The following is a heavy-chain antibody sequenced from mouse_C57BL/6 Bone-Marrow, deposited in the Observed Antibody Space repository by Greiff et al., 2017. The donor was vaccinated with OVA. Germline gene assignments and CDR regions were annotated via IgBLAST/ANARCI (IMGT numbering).Heavy chain of an antibody. Sequence: QVHVKQPGAELVKPGASVKMSCKASGYTFTSYWITWVKQRPGQGLEWIGDIYPGSGSTNYNETFKSKATLTVDTSASTAYMQLSSLTSEDSAVYYCARGLPLTYWGQGTLVTVSA. V-gene: IGHV1-55*01. CDR1: GYTFTSYW. CDR2: IYPGSGST. CDR3: ARGLPLTY. D-gene: IGHD2-2*01. J-gene: IGHJ3*01.